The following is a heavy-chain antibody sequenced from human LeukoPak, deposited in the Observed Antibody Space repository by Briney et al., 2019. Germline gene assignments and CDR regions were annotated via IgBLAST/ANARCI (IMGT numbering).Heavy chain of an antibody. D-gene: IGHD3-22*01. CDR1: GGSISSSSYY. CDR2: IYYSGST. J-gene: IGHJ3*02. CDR3: ARRGPNYDSSGYYTGSAFDI. V-gene: IGHV4-39*01. Sequence: SETLSLTCTVSGGSISSSSYYWGWIRQPPGKGLEWIGSIYYSGSTYDNPSLKSRVTISVDTSKNQFSLKLSSVTAADTAVYYCARRGPNYDSSGYYTGSAFDIWGQGTMVTVSS.